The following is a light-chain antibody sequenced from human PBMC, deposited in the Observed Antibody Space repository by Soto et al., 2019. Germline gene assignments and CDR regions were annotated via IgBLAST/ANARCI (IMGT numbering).Light chain of an antibody. CDR3: CSYAGRYIVV. CDR1: SSDVGGYTY. Sequence: QSALTQPRSVSGSPGHSVAISCTGTSSDVGGYTYVAWYRQYPGKAPKLMLYDVSKRPSGVPDRFSGSKSGNTASLTISGLQAEDEADYYCCSYAGRYIVVFGGGPKLTVL. J-gene: IGLJ2*01. CDR2: DVS. V-gene: IGLV2-11*01.